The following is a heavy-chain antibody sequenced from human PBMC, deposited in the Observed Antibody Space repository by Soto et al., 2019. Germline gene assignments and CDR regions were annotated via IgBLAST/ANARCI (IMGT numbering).Heavy chain of an antibody. V-gene: IGHV1-69*06. CDR2: IIPIFGTA. CDR3: ARPIFIAAAGSPENNYGMDV. Sequence: SVKVSCKASGGTFSSYAISWVRQAPGQGLEWMGGIIPIFGTANYAQKFQGRVTTTADKSTGTAYMELSSLRSEDTAVYYCARPIFIAAAGSPENNYGMDVWGQGTTVTVSS. J-gene: IGHJ6*02. D-gene: IGHD6-13*01. CDR1: GGTFSSYA.